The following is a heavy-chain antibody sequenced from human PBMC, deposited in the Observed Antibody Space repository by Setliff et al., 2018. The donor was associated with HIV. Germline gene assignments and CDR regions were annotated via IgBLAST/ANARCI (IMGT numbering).Heavy chain of an antibody. D-gene: IGHD1-7*01. CDR2: FNPTGGST. CDR1: GFTFTNYY. Sequence: ASVKVSCKASGFTFTNYYIHWVRQAPGQGLEWMGIFNPTGGSTSYAQKFQGRVTMTSDMSTSTVYMELSSLRSEDTAVYFCARARGTKDFDYWGQGTLVTVSS. CDR3: ARARGTKDFDY. V-gene: IGHV1-46*01. J-gene: IGHJ4*02.